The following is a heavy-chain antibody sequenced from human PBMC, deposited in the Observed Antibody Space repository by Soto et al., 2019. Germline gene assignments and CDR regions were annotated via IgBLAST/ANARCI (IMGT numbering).Heavy chain of an antibody. CDR1: GDSVSSNSAA. Sequence: SQTLSLTCAISGDSVSSNSAAWNCIRQSPSRGLEWLGRTYYRSKWYNDYAVSVKSRITINPDTSKNQFSLQLNSVTPEDTAVYYCARGLPYYDFWSGYKGGMDVWGQGTTVTVSS. D-gene: IGHD3-3*01. CDR3: ARGLPYYDFWSGYKGGMDV. CDR2: TYYRSKWYN. J-gene: IGHJ6*02. V-gene: IGHV6-1*01.